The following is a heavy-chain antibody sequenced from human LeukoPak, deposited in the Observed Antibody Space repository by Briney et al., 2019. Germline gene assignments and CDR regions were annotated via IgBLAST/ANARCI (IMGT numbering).Heavy chain of an antibody. CDR2: INI. CDR3: ARAGFGELLVAAFDI. D-gene: IGHD1-26*01. CDR1: GFIFSTYS. Sequence: GGSLRLSCAASGFIFSTYSMNWVRQAPGKGLEWVSSINIYYADSLKGRFTISRDNAKKSLYLQMNSLGVEDTAVYYCARAGFGELLVAAFDIWGQGTMTVSS. J-gene: IGHJ3*02. V-gene: IGHV3-21*01.